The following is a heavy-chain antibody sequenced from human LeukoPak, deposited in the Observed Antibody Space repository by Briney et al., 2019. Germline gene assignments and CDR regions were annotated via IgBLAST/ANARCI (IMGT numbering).Heavy chain of an antibody. D-gene: IGHD2-15*01. Sequence: GGSLRLSGAATGFNVNNHLTWVRQAPGKGLEWVSFIYSGGNTDYADSVKGRFIISRDISKNTLNLQMNNLRVEDTAVYYCAGGPYCSGGSCYSYNWFDPWGQGTLVTVSS. J-gene: IGHJ5*02. CDR3: AGGPYCSGGSCYSYNWFDP. V-gene: IGHV3-66*01. CDR2: IYSGGNT. CDR1: GFNVNNH.